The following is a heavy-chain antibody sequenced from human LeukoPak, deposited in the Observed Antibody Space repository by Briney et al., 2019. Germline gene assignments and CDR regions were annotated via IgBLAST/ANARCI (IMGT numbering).Heavy chain of an antibody. J-gene: IGHJ4*02. CDR1: GFTFSSYA. D-gene: IGHD5-18*01. Sequence: GGSLRLSCSASGFTFSSYAMYWVRQAPGKGLEYVSAISSNGGSTYYADSVKGRFTISRDNSKNTLYLQMSSLRAEDTAVYYCVKDGIRLWGGYFDYWGQGPLVTVPS. CDR3: VKDGIRLWGGYFDY. CDR2: ISSNGGST. V-gene: IGHV3-64D*06.